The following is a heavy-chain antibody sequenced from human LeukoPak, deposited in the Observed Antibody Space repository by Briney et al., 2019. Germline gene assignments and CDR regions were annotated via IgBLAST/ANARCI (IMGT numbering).Heavy chain of an antibody. CDR2: ISSSGGST. CDR1: GFTFNTYA. CDR3: AKGGYYASSGSYAFDI. J-gene: IGHJ3*02. D-gene: IGHD3-22*01. Sequence: GESLRLSCAASGFTFNTYAMSWVRQAPGKGLEWVSAISSSGGSTFHADSVKGRFTISRDNSKNTLYLQMNSLKAEDTAVYYCAKGGYYASSGSYAFDIWGQGTVVTVSS. V-gene: IGHV3-23*01.